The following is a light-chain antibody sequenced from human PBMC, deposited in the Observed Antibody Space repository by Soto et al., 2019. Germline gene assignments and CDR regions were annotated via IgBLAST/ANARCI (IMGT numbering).Light chain of an antibody. Sequence: QSALTQPASVSGSPGQSITISCTGTSSDVGGYNYVSWYQQHPGKAPKLMIYEVSNRPSGVSIRFSGSKSGNTASLTISGLQAEDEADYYCSSYAGDSTWVFGGGTKVTVL. CDR1: SSDVGGYNY. J-gene: IGLJ3*02. CDR2: EVS. V-gene: IGLV2-14*01. CDR3: SSYAGDSTWV.